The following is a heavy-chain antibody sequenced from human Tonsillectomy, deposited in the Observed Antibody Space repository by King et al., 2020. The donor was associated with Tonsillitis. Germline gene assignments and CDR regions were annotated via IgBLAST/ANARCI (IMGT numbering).Heavy chain of an antibody. D-gene: IGHD2-2*02. Sequence: QLQESGPGLVKPSETLSLICTVSGGSISTYYWSWIRQPPGKGLEWIGNVYYSGSTNNNPSLKSRVTMSLDTSENQFSLKLTSVTAADTAVYYCARLHSWYTVDYWGQGTLLTVSS. V-gene: IGHV4-59*08. CDR2: VYYSGST. J-gene: IGHJ4*02. CDR3: ARLHSWYTVDY. CDR1: GGSISTYY.